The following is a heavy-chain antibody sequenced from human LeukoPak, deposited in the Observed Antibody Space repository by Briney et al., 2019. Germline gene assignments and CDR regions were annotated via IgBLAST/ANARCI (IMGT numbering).Heavy chain of an antibody. CDR1: GYTFTSYG. Sequence: GASVKVSCKASGYTFTSYGISWVRQAPGQGLEWMGWISAYNGNTNYAQKLQGRVTMTTDTSTSTAYMELRSPRSDDTAVYYCARGPYCSSTSCYDYYYYGMDVWGQGTTVTVSS. CDR3: ARGPYCSSTSCYDYYYYGMDV. V-gene: IGHV1-18*01. D-gene: IGHD2-2*01. J-gene: IGHJ6*02. CDR2: ISAYNGNT.